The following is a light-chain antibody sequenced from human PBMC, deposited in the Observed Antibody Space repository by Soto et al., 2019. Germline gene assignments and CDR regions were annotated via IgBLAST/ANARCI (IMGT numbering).Light chain of an antibody. J-gene: IGKJ5*01. Sequence: DIGMTQAPESLAVSLGERATINCKSSQSLFYASINKNYLAWYQQKPRKPPKXLIYRASIRGSGVPDRFSGSGSGTDFTLTISSLQAEDVEVYYCQQYFDNSITFGQGTRLEIK. CDR3: QQYFDNSIT. CDR1: QSLFYASINKNY. V-gene: IGKV4-1*01. CDR2: RAS.